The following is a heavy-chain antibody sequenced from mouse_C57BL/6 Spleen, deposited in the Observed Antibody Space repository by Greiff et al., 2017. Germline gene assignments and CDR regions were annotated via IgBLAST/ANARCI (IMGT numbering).Heavy chain of an antibody. CDR3: ARDSGEFAY. J-gene: IGHJ3*01. CDR1: GFTFSDYY. V-gene: IGHV5-16*01. CDR2: INYDGSST. Sequence: DVKLVESEGGLVQPGSSMKLSCTASGFTFSDYYMAWVRQVPEKGLEWVANINYDGSSTYYLDSLKSRFIISRDNAKNILYLQMSSLKSEDTATYYCARDSGEFAYWGQGTLVTVSA.